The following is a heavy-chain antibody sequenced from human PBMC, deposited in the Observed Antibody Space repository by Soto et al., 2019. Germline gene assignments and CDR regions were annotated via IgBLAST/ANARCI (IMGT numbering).Heavy chain of an antibody. J-gene: IGHJ4*02. CDR2: IDPSDSYV. CDR3: TRRASSSFYNFDL. Sequence: GESLKISCQASGYSFTAYWITWVRQMPGKGLEWMATIDPSDSYVDYSPSFRGHVTFSVDRSITTVYLQWNSLKASDSAMYFCTRRASSSFYNFDLWGKGARVTVS. V-gene: IGHV5-10-1*01. D-gene: IGHD2-2*01. CDR1: GYSFTAYW.